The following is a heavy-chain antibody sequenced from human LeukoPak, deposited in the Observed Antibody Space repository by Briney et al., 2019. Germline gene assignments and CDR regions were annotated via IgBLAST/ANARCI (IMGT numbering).Heavy chain of an antibody. CDR1: GFTFSSYA. J-gene: IGHJ3*02. CDR3: AKDSPTATPYFDPTLNDAFDI. V-gene: IGHV3-23*01. D-gene: IGHD3-9*01. Sequence: PGGSLRLSCAASGFTFSSYAMSWVRQAPGKGLEWVSAISGSGGSTYYADSVKGRFTISRDNSKNTLYLQMNSLRAEDTAVYYCAKDSPTATPYFDPTLNDAFDIWGQGTMVTVSS. CDR2: ISGSGGST.